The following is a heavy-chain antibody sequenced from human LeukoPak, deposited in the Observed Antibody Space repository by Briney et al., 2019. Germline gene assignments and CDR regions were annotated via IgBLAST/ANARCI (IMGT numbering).Heavy chain of an antibody. CDR2: ISGSGGYA. J-gene: IGHJ4*02. CDR1: GFTFSIYP. V-gene: IGHV3-23*01. CDR3: SKDLFGWPARAFIDY. D-gene: IGHD6-19*01. Sequence: GGSLRLSCAASGFTFSIYPMSWVRQAPGKGLEWVSSISGSGGYAYYANSVKGRFITSRDNSKSTLYLQMNSLRAEDTAVYYCSKDLFGWPARAFIDYGGQETLVTVSS.